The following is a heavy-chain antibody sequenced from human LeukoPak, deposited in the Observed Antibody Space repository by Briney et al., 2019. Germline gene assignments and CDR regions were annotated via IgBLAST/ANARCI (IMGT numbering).Heavy chain of an antibody. CDR2: IYYSGST. Sequence: SETLSLTCTVSGGSISSGDYYWSWIRQPPGKGLEWIGSIYYSGSTYYNPSLKSRVTISVDTSKNQFSLKLSSVTAADTAVYYCARLVVGATVNNWFDPWGQGTLVTVSS. D-gene: IGHD1-26*01. CDR3: ARLVVGATVNNWFDP. V-gene: IGHV4-39*01. J-gene: IGHJ5*02. CDR1: GGSISSGDYY.